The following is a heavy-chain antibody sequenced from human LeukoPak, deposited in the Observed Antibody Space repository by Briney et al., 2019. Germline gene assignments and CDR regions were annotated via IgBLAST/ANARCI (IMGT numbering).Heavy chain of an antibody. CDR3: ARFAKMASFDY. J-gene: IGHJ4*02. Sequence: PGGSLRLSCAASGFTFSSYEMNWVRQASGKGLEWVSYISSSGSTIYYADSVKGRFTISRDNAKNSLYLQMNSLRAEDTAVYYCARFAKMASFDYWGQGTLVTVSS. CDR1: GFTFSSYE. V-gene: IGHV3-48*03. D-gene: IGHD5-24*01. CDR2: ISSSGSTI.